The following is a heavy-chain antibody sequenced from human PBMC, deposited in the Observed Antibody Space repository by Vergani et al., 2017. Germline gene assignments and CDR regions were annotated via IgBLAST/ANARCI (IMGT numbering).Heavy chain of an antibody. CDR1: GFTFSDYY. Sequence: QVQLVESGGGLVKPGGSLRLSCAASGFTFSDYYMSWIRQAPGKGLEWVSYISSSSSYIYYSDSVKGRFTISRDNAKNSLYLQMNSLRAEDTAVYYCARPNYYDSSGTSYYYYGMDVWGQGTTVTVSS. CDR2: ISSSSSYI. J-gene: IGHJ6*02. D-gene: IGHD3-22*01. CDR3: ARPNYYDSSGTSYYYYGMDV. V-gene: IGHV3-11*06.